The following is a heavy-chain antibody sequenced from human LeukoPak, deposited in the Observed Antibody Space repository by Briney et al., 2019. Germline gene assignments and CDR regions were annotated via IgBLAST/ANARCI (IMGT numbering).Heavy chain of an antibody. CDR3: ARASLQLSYYFDY. J-gene: IGHJ4*02. Sequence: SETLSLTCAVYGGSFSGYYWSWIRQPPGKGLEWIGYIYYSGSTNYNPSLKSRVTISVDTSKNQFSLKLSSVTAADTAVYYCARASLQLSYYFDYWGQGTLVTVSS. CDR2: IYYSGST. CDR1: GGSFSGYY. D-gene: IGHD5-18*01. V-gene: IGHV4-59*01.